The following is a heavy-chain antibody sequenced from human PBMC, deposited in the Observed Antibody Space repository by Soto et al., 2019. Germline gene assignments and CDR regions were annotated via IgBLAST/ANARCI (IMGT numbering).Heavy chain of an antibody. CDR1: GSSINSSYW. D-gene: IGHD3-22*01. CDR2: IYHSWNT. Sequence: SATLSLTCALSGSSINSSYWWSRVRQPPGKGLEWIGEIYHSWNTNYNPSLKSRFTISVDNSKNQFSLKLSSVTAAFTAVYYCARRRITMIVVVFDAFDIWGQGTMVT. J-gene: IGHJ3*02. V-gene: IGHV4-4*02. CDR3: ARRRITMIVVVFDAFDI.